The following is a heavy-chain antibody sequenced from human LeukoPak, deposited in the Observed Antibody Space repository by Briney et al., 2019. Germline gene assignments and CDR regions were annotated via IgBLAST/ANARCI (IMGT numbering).Heavy chain of an antibody. CDR3: ARQEYYDSSGLTYYFDY. Sequence: GESLKISCKGSGYSFTSYWIGWVRQMPGKGLEWMGIIYPGGSDTRYSPSFQGQVTISADKSISTAYLQWSSLKASDTAMYYCARQEYYDSSGLTYYFDYWGQGTLLTVSS. D-gene: IGHD3-22*01. J-gene: IGHJ4*02. V-gene: IGHV5-51*01. CDR1: GYSFTSYW. CDR2: IYPGGSDT.